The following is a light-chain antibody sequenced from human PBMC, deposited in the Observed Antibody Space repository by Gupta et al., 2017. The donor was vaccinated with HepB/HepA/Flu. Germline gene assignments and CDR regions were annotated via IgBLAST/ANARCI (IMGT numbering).Light chain of an antibody. Sequence: DIQMTQSPSTLCASVGDRVTITCRASQSVNTWWAWYQQKPGKAPKLLIYKASRVKSGVPSSFSGSGSGTEFTLTISSRQPDDFANYYCQQQNNSNRTFGQGTKVDIK. CDR1: QSVNTW. J-gene: IGKJ2*01. V-gene: IGKV1-5*03. CDR2: KAS. CDR3: QQQNNSNRT.